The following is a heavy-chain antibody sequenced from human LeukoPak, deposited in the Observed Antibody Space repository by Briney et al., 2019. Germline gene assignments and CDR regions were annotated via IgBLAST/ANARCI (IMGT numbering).Heavy chain of an antibody. D-gene: IGHD2-2*01. J-gene: IGHJ5*02. V-gene: IGHV6-1*01. CDR3: ARRLTQYDCFDP. Sequence: SQTLSLTCAISGDSVSSNSVTWNWIRQSPSRGLEWLGRTYYRSTWYNDYAVSVRGRTTVNPDTSKNQFSLHLNSVTPEDTAVYYCARRLTQYDCFDPWGQGILVTVSS. CDR2: TYYRSTWYN. CDR1: GDSVSSNSVT.